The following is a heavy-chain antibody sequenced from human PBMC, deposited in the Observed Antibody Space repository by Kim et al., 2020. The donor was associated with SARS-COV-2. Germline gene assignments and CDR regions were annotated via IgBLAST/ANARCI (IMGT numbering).Heavy chain of an antibody. CDR1: GFTFSSYA. Sequence: GGSLRLSCAASGFTFSSYAMHWVRQAPGKGLEWVAVISYDGSNKYYADSVKGRFTISRDNSKNTLYLQMNSLRAEDTAVYYCARQPGVDSSGPFDIWGQGTMVTVSS. CDR3: ARQPGVDSSGPFDI. J-gene: IGHJ3*02. V-gene: IGHV3-30*04. D-gene: IGHD3-22*01. CDR2: ISYDGSNK.